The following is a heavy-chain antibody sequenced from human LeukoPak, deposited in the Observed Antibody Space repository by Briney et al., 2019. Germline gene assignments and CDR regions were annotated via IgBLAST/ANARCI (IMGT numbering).Heavy chain of an antibody. Sequence: GASVTVSFKASGYTFTCYCMHWVRQAPGQGLEWMGWINPNSGGTNYAQKFQGRVTMTRDTSISTAYMELSRLRSDDTAVYYCARDLTPGGGYWGQGTLVTVSS. D-gene: IGHD3-16*01. V-gene: IGHV1-2*02. CDR1: GYTFTCYC. CDR2: INPNSGGT. CDR3: ARDLTPGGGY. J-gene: IGHJ4*02.